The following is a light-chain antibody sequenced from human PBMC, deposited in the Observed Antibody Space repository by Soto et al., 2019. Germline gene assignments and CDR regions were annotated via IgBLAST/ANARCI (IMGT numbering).Light chain of an antibody. V-gene: IGKV3-15*01. CDR2: GAS. CDR1: QSVSSN. J-gene: IGKJ4*01. CDR3: QQYNDWPPA. Sequence: EIGMRQSPATLSVSRGEGATLSCRASQSVSSNLAWYQQKPGQAPRPLIYGASTRATGIPARFSGSGSGTEFTLTISSLQSEDFAFYYCQQYNDWPPAFGGGTKVDI.